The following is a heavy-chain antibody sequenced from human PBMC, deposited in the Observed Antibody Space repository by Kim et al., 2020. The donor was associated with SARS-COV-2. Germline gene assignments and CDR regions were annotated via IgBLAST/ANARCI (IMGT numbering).Heavy chain of an antibody. CDR2: ISGESDHI. V-gene: IGHV3-21*06. J-gene: IGHJ4*02. CDR3: ARGAGHHLYSSGWYFRYSCDS. Sequence: GGSLRLSCEASGFTFNSYTLIWVRQAPGKGLQWVSSISGESDHIYYAESVKGRFTMSRDNDKNSLFLQMTSLRVEDTTIYYCARGAGHHLYSSGWYFRYSCDSWGQGTLVTVSS. D-gene: IGHD6-19*01. CDR1: GFTFNSYT.